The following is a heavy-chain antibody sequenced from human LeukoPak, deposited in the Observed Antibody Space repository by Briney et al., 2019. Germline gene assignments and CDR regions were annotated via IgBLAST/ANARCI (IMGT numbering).Heavy chain of an antibody. Sequence: KPGGSLRLSCAASGFTFSDYYMSWIRQAPGKGLEWVSHISSSRSYTNYADSVKGRFTISRDNAKNSLYLQMSSLRVDDTAVYYCGRDGGNRWFDFWGQGTLVTVSS. V-gene: IGHV3-11*05. D-gene: IGHD2-15*01. CDR3: GRDGGNRWFDF. CDR2: ISSSRSYT. J-gene: IGHJ4*02. CDR1: GFTFSDYY.